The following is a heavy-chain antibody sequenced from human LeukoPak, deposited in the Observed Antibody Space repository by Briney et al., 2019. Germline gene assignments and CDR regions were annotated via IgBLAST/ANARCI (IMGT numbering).Heavy chain of an antibody. Sequence: PSETLSLTCTVSGGSISSGGYSWSWIRQPPGKGLEWIGYIYHSGSTYYNPSLKSRVTISVDRSKNQFSLKLSSVTAADTAVYYCARGNLVPAAVRWFDPWGQGTLVTVSS. J-gene: IGHJ5*02. CDR1: GGSISSGGYS. CDR2: IYHSGST. CDR3: ARGNLVPAAVRWFDP. D-gene: IGHD2-2*01. V-gene: IGHV4-30-2*01.